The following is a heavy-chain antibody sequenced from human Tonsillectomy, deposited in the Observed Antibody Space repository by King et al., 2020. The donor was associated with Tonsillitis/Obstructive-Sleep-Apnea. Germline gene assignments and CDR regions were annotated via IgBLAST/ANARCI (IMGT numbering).Heavy chain of an antibody. D-gene: IGHD2-2*01. J-gene: IGHJ5*02. CDR1: GYTFTGYY. V-gene: IGHV1-2*06. CDR2: INPNSGGT. Sequence: VQLVESGAEVKKPGASVKVSCKASGYTFTGYYMHWVRQAPGQGLEWMGRINPNSGGTNYAQKFQGRVTMTRDTSISTAYMELSRLRSDDTAVDYCARALLDIVVVPAAQSGWFNPWGQGTLVTVSS. CDR3: ARALLDIVVVPAAQSGWFNP.